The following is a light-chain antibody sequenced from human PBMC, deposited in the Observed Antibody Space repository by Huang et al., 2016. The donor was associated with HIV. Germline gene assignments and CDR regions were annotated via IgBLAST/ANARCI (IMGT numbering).Light chain of an antibody. V-gene: IGKV3-15*01. CDR3: QHYNNWPPRT. J-gene: IGKJ1*01. CDR2: GAS. CDR1: QSISNN. Sequence: ETVMTQSPATLSVSPGERITLSCRASQSISNNLAWYQQKPGQVPRLLLYGASTRASGIPARFSGSGSGTDFTLTISSLQSEDSAVYYCQHYNNWPPRTFGRGTKVEIK.